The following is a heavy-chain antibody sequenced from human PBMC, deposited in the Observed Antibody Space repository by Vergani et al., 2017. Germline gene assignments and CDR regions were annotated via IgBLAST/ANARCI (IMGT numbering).Heavy chain of an antibody. CDR1: GGSISSGSYY. Sequence: QVQLQESGPGLVKPSQTLSLTCTVSGGSISSGSYYWSWIRQPAGKGLEWIGRIYTSGSTNYNPSLKSRVTISVDTSKNQFSLKLSSVTAADTAVYYCARDSAHSYYGSGSTKRAYYYYYYGMDVWGQGTTVTVSS. CDR2: IYTSGST. D-gene: IGHD3-10*01. CDR3: ARDSAHSYYGSGSTKRAYYYYYYGMDV. V-gene: IGHV4-61*02. J-gene: IGHJ6*02.